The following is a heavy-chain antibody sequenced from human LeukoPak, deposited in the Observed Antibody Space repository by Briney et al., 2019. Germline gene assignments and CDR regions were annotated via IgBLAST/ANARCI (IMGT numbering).Heavy chain of an antibody. CDR3: AKNPRLEGWIYFDS. D-gene: IGHD1-1*01. V-gene: IGHV3-23*01. CDR1: GFTFSSYS. CDR2: ICGSGGRI. J-gene: IGHJ4*02. Sequence: GGSLRLSCAASGFTFSSYSMSWVRQAPGKGLEWVSSICGSGGRIDYADSVKGRFTISRDNSKNTLSLQMNSLTAEDTAVYYCAKNPRLEGWIYFDSWGQGILVTVSS.